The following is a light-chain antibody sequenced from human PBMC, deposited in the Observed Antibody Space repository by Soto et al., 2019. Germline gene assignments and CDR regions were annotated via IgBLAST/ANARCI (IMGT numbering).Light chain of an antibody. Sequence: DIQMSQSLSSLSASIGDRVTITCRASQSISSYLNWYQQKPGKAPKLLIYAASSLQSGVPSRFSGSGSGTDFTLTISSLQPEDFATYYFQQYENLPTFCQGTRLENK. CDR1: QSISSY. CDR3: QQYENLPT. CDR2: AAS. V-gene: IGKV1-39*01. J-gene: IGKJ5*01.